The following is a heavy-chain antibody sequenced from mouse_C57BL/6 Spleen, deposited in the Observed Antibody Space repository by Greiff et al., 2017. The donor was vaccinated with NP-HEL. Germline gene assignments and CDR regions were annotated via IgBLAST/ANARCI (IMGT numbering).Heavy chain of an antibody. D-gene: IGHD1-1*01. CDR1: GYTFTSYW. CDR2: INPSNGGT. V-gene: IGHV1-53*01. J-gene: IGHJ1*03. Sequence: QVQLQQPGTELVKPGASVKLSCKASGYTFTSYWMHWVKQRPGQGLEWIGNINPSNGGTNYNEKFKSKATLTVDKSSSTAYMQLSSLTSEDSAVYDCARSEVLREDFDVWGTGTTVTVSS. CDR3: ARSEVLREDFDV.